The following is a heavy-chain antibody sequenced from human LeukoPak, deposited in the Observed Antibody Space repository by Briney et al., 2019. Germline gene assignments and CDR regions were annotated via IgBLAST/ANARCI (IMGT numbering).Heavy chain of an antibody. V-gene: IGHV3-74*03. CDR3: ARDQIYCTDGYCYFEY. CDR1: GFTFNRFW. D-gene: IGHD5-24*01. CDR2: ISSDGCSI. Sequence: GGSVRLSCAASGFTFNRFWMHWVRQVPGKGLVGVSRISSDGCSITYADSVKGRFTISRDNDKNTLYLQMNSLRAGDTAVYYCARDQIYCTDGYCYFEYWGQGTLVTVST. J-gene: IGHJ4*02.